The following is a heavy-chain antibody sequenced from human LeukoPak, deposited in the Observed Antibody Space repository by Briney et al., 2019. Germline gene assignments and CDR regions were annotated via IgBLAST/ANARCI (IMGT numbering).Heavy chain of an antibody. D-gene: IGHD1-1*01. CDR1: GGSISSGSYY. Sequence: TPSETLSLTCTVSGGSISSGSYYWSWIRQPAGKGLEWIGRIYTSGSTNYNPSLKSRVTISVDTSKNQFSLKLSSVTAADTAVYYCAREAGRWSGAYYYYMDVWGKGTTVTISS. CDR2: IYTSGST. J-gene: IGHJ6*03. V-gene: IGHV4-61*02. CDR3: AREAGRWSGAYYYYMDV.